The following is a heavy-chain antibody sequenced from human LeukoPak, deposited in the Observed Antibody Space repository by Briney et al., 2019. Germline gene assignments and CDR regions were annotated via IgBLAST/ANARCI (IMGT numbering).Heavy chain of an antibody. Sequence: PSETLSLTCTVSGYSINSAFYWGWIRVPPGKGLEWIGSVFHRGTTYYNSSLKSRVNISIDTSKNQFSLKLSSVTAADTAVHYCARDRFDDSNGYYYHSYYYMNVWGKGTTVTVSS. V-gene: IGHV4-38-2*02. CDR1: GYSINSAFY. D-gene: IGHD3-22*01. CDR2: VFHRGTT. CDR3: ARDRFDDSNGYYYHSYYYMNV. J-gene: IGHJ6*03.